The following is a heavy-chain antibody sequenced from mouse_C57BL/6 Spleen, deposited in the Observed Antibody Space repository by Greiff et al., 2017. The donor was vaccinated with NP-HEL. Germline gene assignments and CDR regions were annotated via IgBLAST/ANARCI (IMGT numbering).Heavy chain of an antibody. CDR2: IDPETGGT. D-gene: IGHD1-1*01. Sequence: QVQLQQSGAELVRPGASVTLSCKASGYTFTDYEMHWVKQTPVHGLEWIGAIDPETGGTAYNQKFKGKAILTADKSSSTAYMELRSLTSEDSAVYYCTRGAYYYGMAMDYWGQGTSVTVSS. V-gene: IGHV1-15*01. CDR3: TRGAYYYGMAMDY. CDR1: GYTFTDYE. J-gene: IGHJ4*01.